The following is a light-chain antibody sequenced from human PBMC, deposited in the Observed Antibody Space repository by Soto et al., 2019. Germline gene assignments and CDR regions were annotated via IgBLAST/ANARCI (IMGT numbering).Light chain of an antibody. J-gene: IGKJ1*01. V-gene: IGKV1-27*01. CDR1: QDASNY. CDR2: AAS. CDR3: QRYDTAPQT. Sequence: GDRVSITCRASQDASNYLAWYQQKPGKVPMLLIYAASTLQSGVPPRFSGSGSGTDFTLTISSLQPEDLATYYCQRYDTAPQTFGQGTRVEI.